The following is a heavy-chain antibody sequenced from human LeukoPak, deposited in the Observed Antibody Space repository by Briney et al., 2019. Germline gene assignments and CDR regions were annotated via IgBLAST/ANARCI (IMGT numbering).Heavy chain of an antibody. Sequence: PGGSLRLSCAASGFTFNSHSMNWARQAPGKGLEWVSSISPSGNYIYYADSVEGRFTISRDNAKNSLYLQMNSLRAEDTAVYYCARDLSSSTSCYSYWGQGTLVTVSS. CDR3: ARDLSSSTSCYSY. J-gene: IGHJ4*02. D-gene: IGHD2-2*01. CDR1: GFTFNSHS. CDR2: ISPSGNYI. V-gene: IGHV3-21*01.